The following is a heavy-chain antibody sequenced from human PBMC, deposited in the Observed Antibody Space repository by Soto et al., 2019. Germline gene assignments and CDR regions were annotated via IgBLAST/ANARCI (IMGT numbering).Heavy chain of an antibody. CDR1: GGSISSGGYY. D-gene: IGHD5-12*01. Sequence: SETRSLTCTVSGGSISSGGYYWSWIRQHPGKGLEWIGYIYYSGSTYYNPSLKSRVTISVDTSKNQFPLKLSSVTPADTAVYYCARASGYAPNLDFDYLGQGIMVAACS. J-gene: IGHJ4*02. V-gene: IGHV4-31*03. CDR2: IYYSGST. CDR3: ARASGYAPNLDFDY.